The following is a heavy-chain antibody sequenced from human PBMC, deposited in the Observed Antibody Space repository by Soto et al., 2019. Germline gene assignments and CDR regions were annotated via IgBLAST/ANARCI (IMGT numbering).Heavy chain of an antibody. J-gene: IGHJ3*01. CDR2: ISPGADVS. CDR1: GFTFSTLV. V-gene: IGHV3-23*01. CDR3: VRRAITATTKWGAFDV. D-gene: IGHD1-20*01. Sequence: EVQLLESGGGLVQPGGPLSLSFAAPGFTFSTLVMTWVRRAPGKGWEWVSTISPGADVSHYTDPGKGRFTISRDNSRRTLHLQMDSLRVEDAAVYFCVRRAITATTKWGAFDVWGQGTAVTVSS.